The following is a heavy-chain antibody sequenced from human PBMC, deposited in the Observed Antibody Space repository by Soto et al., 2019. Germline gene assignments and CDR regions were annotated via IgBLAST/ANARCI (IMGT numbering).Heavy chain of an antibody. CDR1: GGSISSGDYY. CDR3: AGLQSMRLSGLDP. J-gene: IGHJ5*02. CDR2: IYYSGST. D-gene: IGHD3-16*02. V-gene: IGHV4-30-4*01. Sequence: SETLSLTCTVSGGSISSGDYYWSWIRQPPGKGLEWIGYIYYSGSTYYNPSLKSRVTISVDTSKNQFSLKLSSVTAADTAVYYCAGLQSMRLSGLDPWGQGTLVTVS.